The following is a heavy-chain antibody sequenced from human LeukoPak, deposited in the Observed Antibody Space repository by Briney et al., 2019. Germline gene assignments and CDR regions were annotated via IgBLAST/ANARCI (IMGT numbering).Heavy chain of an antibody. CDR3: ARGGTWYCSSTSCYEYSSSWLDY. J-gene: IGHJ4*02. D-gene: IGHD2-2*01. CDR1: GGSFSGYY. CDR2: INHSGST. V-gene: IGHV4-34*01. Sequence: SETLSLTCAVYGGSFSGYYWSRIRQPPGKGLEWIGEINHSGSTNYNPSLKSRVTISVDTSKNQFSLKLSSVTAADTAVYYCARGGTWYCSSTSCYEYSSSWLDYWGQGTLVTVSS.